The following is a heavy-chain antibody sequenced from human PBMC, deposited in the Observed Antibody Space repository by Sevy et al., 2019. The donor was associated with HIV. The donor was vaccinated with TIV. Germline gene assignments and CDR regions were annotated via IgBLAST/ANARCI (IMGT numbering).Heavy chain of an antibody. CDR1: GFTFSGSA. J-gene: IGHJ4*02. D-gene: IGHD1-26*01. CDR3: TTRSGSYYAPYYFDY. V-gene: IGHV3-73*01. CDR2: IRSKANSYAT. Sequence: GGSLRLSCAASGFTFSGSAMHWVRQASGKGLEWVGRIRSKANSYATAYAASVKGRFTMSRDDSKNTAYLQMNSLKTEDTAVYYCTTRSGSYYAPYYFDYWGQGTLVTVSS.